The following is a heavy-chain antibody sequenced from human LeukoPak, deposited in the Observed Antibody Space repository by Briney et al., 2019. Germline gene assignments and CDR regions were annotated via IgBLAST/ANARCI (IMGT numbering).Heavy chain of an antibody. CDR1: GYTFTSYD. D-gene: IGHD3-22*01. J-gene: IGHJ4*02. V-gene: IGHV1-8*01. Sequence: GASVKVSCKASGYTFTSYDINWVRQATGQGLEWMGWMNPNSGNTGYAQKFQGRVTMTRNTSISAAYMELSSLRSEDTAVYYCAKYYYYDSSAITDWGQGTLVTVSS. CDR3: AKYYYYDSSAITD. CDR2: MNPNSGNT.